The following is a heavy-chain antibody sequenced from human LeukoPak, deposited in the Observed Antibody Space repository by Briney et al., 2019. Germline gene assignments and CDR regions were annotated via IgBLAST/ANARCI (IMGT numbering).Heavy chain of an antibody. CDR2: INPDGNEK. Sequence: PGGSLRLSCAASGLTFTDFWMNWVRLAPGRGLEWLANINPDGNEKYDVGSVKGRFAMSRDNAKNEVYLEMNSLRAEDTGVYYCSGRDSSRSPRAYWGQGTLVSVSS. CDR1: GLTFTDFW. V-gene: IGHV3-7*01. D-gene: IGHD6-13*01. CDR3: SGRDSSRSPRAY. J-gene: IGHJ4*02.